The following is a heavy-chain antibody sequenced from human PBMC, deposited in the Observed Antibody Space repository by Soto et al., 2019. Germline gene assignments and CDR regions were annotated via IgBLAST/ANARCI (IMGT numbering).Heavy chain of an antibody. J-gene: IGHJ5*02. CDR3: ARHDDYSSSSWFDP. Sequence: QLQLQESGPGLVKPSETLSLTCTVSSGSISSSAYYWGWIRQPPGRGLEWIGSIYYTGSTYYNPSLKSPVTISVDTSKKQFSLKVSSVTAADTAVYYCARHDDYSSSSWFDPWGQGTLVTVSS. D-gene: IGHD6-6*01. CDR1: SGSISSSAYY. CDR2: IYYTGST. V-gene: IGHV4-39*01.